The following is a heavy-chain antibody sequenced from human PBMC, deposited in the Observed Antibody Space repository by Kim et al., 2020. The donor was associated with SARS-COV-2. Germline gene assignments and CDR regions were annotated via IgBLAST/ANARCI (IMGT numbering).Heavy chain of an antibody. D-gene: IGHD3-10*01. Sequence: SETLSLTCAVYGGSFSGYYWSWIRQPPGKGLEWIGEINHSGSTSYNPSLKSRVTISVDTSKNQFSLKVNSVTAADTAVYYCARGGYGSGSYIRRGYYYYGMDVWGQGTTVTVSS. CDR3: ARGGYGSGSYIRRGYYYYGMDV. CDR2: INHSGST. CDR1: GGSFSGYY. J-gene: IGHJ6*02. V-gene: IGHV4-34*01.